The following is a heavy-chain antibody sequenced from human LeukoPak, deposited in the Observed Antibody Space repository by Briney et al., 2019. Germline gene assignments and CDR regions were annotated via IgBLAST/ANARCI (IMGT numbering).Heavy chain of an antibody. D-gene: IGHD2-2*01. CDR2: INAGNGNT. CDR1: GHSFTNHW. V-gene: IGHV1-3*01. Sequence: PGESLKISCEASGHSFTNHWLGWVRQAPGQRLEWMGWINAGNGNTKYSQKFQGRVTITRDTSASTAYMELSSLRSEDTAVYYCASFGPAAQAPFDYWGQGTLVTVS. J-gene: IGHJ4*02. CDR3: ASFGPAAQAPFDY.